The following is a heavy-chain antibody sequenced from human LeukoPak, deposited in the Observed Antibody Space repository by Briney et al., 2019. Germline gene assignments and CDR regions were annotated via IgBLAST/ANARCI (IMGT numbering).Heavy chain of an antibody. D-gene: IGHD6-19*01. V-gene: IGHV3-23*01. CDR1: GFSVNSFC. CDR3: EQGFSSGSYPN. J-gene: IGHJ4*02. Sequence: GGSLRLSCAVSGFSVNSFCMSWVRQAPGKGLEWISAISINGETTCYADSVKGRFIISRDNSKNALYLQLSSLRVEDTAVYYCEQGFSSGSYPNWGQGSLVSVSS. CDR2: ISINGETT.